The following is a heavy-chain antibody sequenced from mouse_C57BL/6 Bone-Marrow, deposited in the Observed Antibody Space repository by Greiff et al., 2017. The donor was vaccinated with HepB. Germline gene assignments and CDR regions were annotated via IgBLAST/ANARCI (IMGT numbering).Heavy chain of an antibody. CDR1: GYTFTDYY. J-gene: IGHJ4*01. CDR3: ARVGYWAMDY. V-gene: IGHV1-26*01. Sequence: EVQLQQSGPELVKPGASVKISCKASGYTFTDYYMNWVKQSHGKSLEWIGDINPNNGGTSYNQKFKGKATLTVDKSSSTAYMELRSLTSEDSAVYYFARVGYWAMDYWGQGTSVTVSS. CDR2: INPNNGGT.